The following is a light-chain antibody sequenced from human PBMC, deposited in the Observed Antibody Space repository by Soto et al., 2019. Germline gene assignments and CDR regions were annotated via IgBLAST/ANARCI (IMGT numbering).Light chain of an antibody. Sequence: DIQMTQSPSSLSASVGDRVTITCRASQGISNYLAWYQQKPGKVPKLLIYAASTSQSGVPSRFSGSGSVTDFTLTISSLQPEDVATYDCQKYNSAPRTFGQGTKVEIK. CDR1: QGISNY. J-gene: IGKJ1*01. V-gene: IGKV1-27*01. CDR3: QKYNSAPRT. CDR2: AAS.